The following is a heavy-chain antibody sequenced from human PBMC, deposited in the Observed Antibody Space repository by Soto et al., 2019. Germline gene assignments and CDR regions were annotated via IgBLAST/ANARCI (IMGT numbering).Heavy chain of an antibody. CDR2: IYSGGSR. CDR1: GFTVSNNY. CDR3: AAYSHKGY. Sequence: EQLVESGGDLVQPGGSLRLSCAASGFTVSNNYMSWVRQAPGKGLEWVSLIYSGGSRYYADSVKGRFTISRDSSKNTLYLQMNSLRAEDTAMYYCAAYSHKGYWGQGTLVTVSS. V-gene: IGHV3-66*01. D-gene: IGHD3-16*01. J-gene: IGHJ4*02.